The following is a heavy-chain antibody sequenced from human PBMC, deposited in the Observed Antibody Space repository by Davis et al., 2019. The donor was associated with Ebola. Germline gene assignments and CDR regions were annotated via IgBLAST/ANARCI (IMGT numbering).Heavy chain of an antibody. J-gene: IGHJ4*02. CDR2: INPNSGGT. V-gene: IGHV1-2*02. CDR1: GYSFTGYY. D-gene: IGHD2-2*01. CDR3: ARGPAAITLDY. Sequence: ASVKVSCKASGYSFTGYYMHWVRQAPGQGLEWMGWINPNSGGTNYAQKFQGRVTMTRDTSISTAYMELSSLTSDDTAMYFCARGPAAITLDYWGQGTLVTVS.